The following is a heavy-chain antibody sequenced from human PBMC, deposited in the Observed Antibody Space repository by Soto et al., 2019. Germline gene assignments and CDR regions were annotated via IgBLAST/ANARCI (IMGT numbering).Heavy chain of an antibody. V-gene: IGHV4-34*01. J-gene: IGHJ5*02. CDR2: INHSGST. CDR3: ARVGYIAAAGMVSYNWFDP. CDR1: GGSFSGYY. D-gene: IGHD6-13*01. Sequence: SETLSLTCAVYGGSFSGYYWSWIRQPPWKGLEWIGEINHSGSTNYNPSLKSRVTISVDTSKNQFSLKLSSVTAADTAVYYCARVGYIAAAGMVSYNWFDPWAQGTLVTVSS.